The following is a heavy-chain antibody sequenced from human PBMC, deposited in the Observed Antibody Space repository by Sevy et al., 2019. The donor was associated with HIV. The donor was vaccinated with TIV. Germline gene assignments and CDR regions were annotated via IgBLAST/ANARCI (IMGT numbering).Heavy chain of an antibody. J-gene: IGHJ6*02. CDR1: GGSISSSDYH. Sequence: SETLSLTCIVSGGSISSSDYHWGWIRQPPGKGLQWIGTIYYTGTTYYNPSLKSRVTISVDTSKNQFSLKLSSVTAAETAMYYCARLGKVGSSSSYYYGLDVWGQGTTVTVSS. CDR2: IYYTGTT. D-gene: IGHD1-26*01. CDR3: ARLGKVGSSSSYYYGLDV. V-gene: IGHV4-39*01.